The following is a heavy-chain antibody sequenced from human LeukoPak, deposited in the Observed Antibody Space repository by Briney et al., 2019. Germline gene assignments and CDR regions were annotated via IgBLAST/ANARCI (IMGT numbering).Heavy chain of an antibody. D-gene: IGHD4-17*01. J-gene: IGHJ4*02. Sequence: ASVKVSCKASGGTFSSYAISWVRQAPGQGLEWMRGIIPIFGTANYAQKFQGRVTITADKSTSTAYMELSSLRSEDTAVYYCAEESTVTTPTILVNWGQGTLVTVSS. CDR3: AEESTVTTPTILVN. CDR2: IIPIFGTA. V-gene: IGHV1-69*06. CDR1: GGTFSSYA.